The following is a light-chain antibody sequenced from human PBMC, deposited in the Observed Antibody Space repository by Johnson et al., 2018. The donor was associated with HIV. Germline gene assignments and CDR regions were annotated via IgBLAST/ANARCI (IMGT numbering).Light chain of an antibody. V-gene: IGLV1-51*02. CDR1: SSNIGNNY. Sequence: QSVLTQSPSVSAAPGQKVTISCSGSSSNIGNNYVSWYQQLPGTAPKLLIYENNKRPSGIPDRFSGSKSGTSATLGITGLQTGDEADYYCGTWDTRLSGEHVFGTGTKVTVL. CDR2: ENN. CDR3: GTWDTRLSGEHV. J-gene: IGLJ1*01.